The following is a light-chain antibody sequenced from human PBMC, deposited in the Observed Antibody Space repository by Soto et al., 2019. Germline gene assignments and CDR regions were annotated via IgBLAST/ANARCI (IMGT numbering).Light chain of an antibody. CDR3: QQYNSYPIT. Sequence: DIQMTQSPSTLSASVQDRVTISCRASQNINTWVAWFQQKPGTAPKLLIYDASTLESGVPSRFSGSESGTDFTLTISSLQPEDFATYYCQQYNSYPITFGQGTQLEIK. CDR1: QNINTW. CDR2: DAS. J-gene: IGKJ5*01. V-gene: IGKV1-5*01.